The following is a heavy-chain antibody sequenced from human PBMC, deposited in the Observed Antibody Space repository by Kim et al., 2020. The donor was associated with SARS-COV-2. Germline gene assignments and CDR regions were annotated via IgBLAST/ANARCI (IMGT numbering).Heavy chain of an antibody. D-gene: IGHD3-3*01. J-gene: IGHJ4*02. Sequence: TISRDNSKNTLYLQMNSLRAEDTAVYYCAKGRPRRGVLRFLEWSPWALDYWGQGTLVTVSS. V-gene: IGHV3-23*01. CDR3: AKGRPRRGVLRFLEWSPWALDY.